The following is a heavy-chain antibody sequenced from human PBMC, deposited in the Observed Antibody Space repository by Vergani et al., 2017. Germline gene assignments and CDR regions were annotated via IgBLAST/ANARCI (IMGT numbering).Heavy chain of an antibody. J-gene: IGHJ5*02. Sequence: EVQLVESGGGLIQPGGSLRLSCAASGFTVSSNYMSWVRQAPGKGLEWVSVIYSGGSTYYADSVKGRFTISRDNSKNTLYLQMNSLRAEGTAVYYCARVSGSGSPPTWFDPWGQGTLVTVSS. V-gene: IGHV3-53*01. D-gene: IGHD3-10*01. CDR3: ARVSGSGSPPTWFDP. CDR1: GFTVSSNY. CDR2: IYSGGST.